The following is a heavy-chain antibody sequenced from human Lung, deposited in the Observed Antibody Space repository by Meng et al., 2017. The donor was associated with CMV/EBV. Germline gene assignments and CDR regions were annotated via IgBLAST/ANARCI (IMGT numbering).Heavy chain of an antibody. J-gene: IGHJ6*02. V-gene: IGHV3-7*01. CDR3: ATYLGHCNHGVCQPQYYGLDV. Sequence: ESLKISCAASGFTFSGYGMNWFRQAPGKGLEWVANIGRDGSDKYYVDSVKGRLTISRDNSRNSIHLQMNRLKAEDTAVYYCATYLGHCNHGVCQPQYYGLDVXGQGXTVTVSS. CDR1: GFTFSGYG. CDR2: IGRDGSDK. D-gene: IGHD2-8*01.